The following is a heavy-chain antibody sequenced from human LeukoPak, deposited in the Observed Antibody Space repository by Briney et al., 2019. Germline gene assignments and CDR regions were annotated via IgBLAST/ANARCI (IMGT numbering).Heavy chain of an antibody. J-gene: IGHJ4*02. CDR3: ARVEDYDILTGNFDY. CDR2: IYYSGST. V-gene: IGHV4-59*12. D-gene: IGHD3-9*01. Sequence: SETLSLTCTVSGGSISSYYWSWIRQPPGKGLEWIGYIYYSGSTNYNPSLKSRVTISVDTSKNQFSLKLSSVTAADTAVYYCARVEDYDILTGNFDYWGQGTLVTVSS. CDR1: GGSISSYY.